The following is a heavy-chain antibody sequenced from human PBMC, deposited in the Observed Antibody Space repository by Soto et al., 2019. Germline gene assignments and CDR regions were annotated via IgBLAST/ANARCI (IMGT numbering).Heavy chain of an antibody. CDR1: GGSFSGYY. CDR3: ARGKLLRSSLDY. CDR2: INHSGST. V-gene: IGHV4-34*01. J-gene: IGHJ4*02. Sequence: QVQLQQWGAGLLKSSETLSLTCAVYGGSFSGYYWSWIRQPPGKGLEWIGEINHSGSTNYNPSLKSRVTIPADPSNTQFSLKLSSVTAADTAVYYCARGKLLRSSLDYWGQETLVTVSS. D-gene: IGHD5-12*01.